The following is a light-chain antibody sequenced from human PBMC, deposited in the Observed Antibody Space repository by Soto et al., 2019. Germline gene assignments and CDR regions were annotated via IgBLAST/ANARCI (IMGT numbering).Light chain of an antibody. CDR1: QSIGTW. J-gene: IGKJ1*01. V-gene: IGKV1-5*01. Sequence: DIQRTQSPSTLSASVGDVVTITCRASQSIGTWLDWYQQKPGKAPKVLIYDVSSLTSGVPSRFSGSASATEFTLTISRLQPEDFATYYCQQYKHFWTFGQGTKVEIK. CDR3: QQYKHFWT. CDR2: DVS.